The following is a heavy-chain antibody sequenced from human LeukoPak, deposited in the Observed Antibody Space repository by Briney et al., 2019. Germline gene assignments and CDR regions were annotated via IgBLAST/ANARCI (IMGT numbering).Heavy chain of an antibody. J-gene: IGHJ5*02. CDR2: VSYTGDT. D-gene: IGHD2-21*01. Sequence: SETLSLTCTVSGDSIISNTFSWGWIRQPPGKGLEWIGNVSYTGDTYYNPSLKSRVTISVDTSKNQFSLKLSSVTAADTAVYYCARGTRLWRLASWLDPWGQGTLVTVSS. CDR3: ARGTRLWRLASWLDP. V-gene: IGHV4-39*07. CDR1: GDSIISNTFS.